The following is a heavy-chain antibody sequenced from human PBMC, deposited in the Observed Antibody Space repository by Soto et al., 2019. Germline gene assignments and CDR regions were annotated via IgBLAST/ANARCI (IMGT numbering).Heavy chain of an antibody. V-gene: IGHV3-30*09. CDR2: ISFDGSKK. CDR1: GFTFNIYA. D-gene: IGHD4-17*01. J-gene: IGHJ6*02. Sequence: PGGSLRLSCAASGFTFNIYALRWVRQAPGKGLGWVAVISFDGSKKYYSDSVKGRFAISRDNLRNTLYLQMSNLRVEDAALYFCAREDDYGYRYINYGLDVWGQGTTVTVSS. CDR3: AREDDYGYRYINYGLDV.